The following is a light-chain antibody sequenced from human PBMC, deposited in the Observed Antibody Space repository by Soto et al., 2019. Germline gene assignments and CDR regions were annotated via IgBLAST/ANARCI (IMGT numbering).Light chain of an antibody. J-gene: IGKJ4*01. CDR3: QQTDSNFVS. Sequence: DIQMTQSPSTLSGSVGDRVTITCRASQTISSWLAWYQQKPGKAPKLLIYKASTLKTGVPSRFSGSGSGTDFTLTISSLQPEDFGTYYCQQTDSNFVSFGGGTKVDIK. CDR2: KAS. V-gene: IGKV1-5*03. CDR1: QTISSW.